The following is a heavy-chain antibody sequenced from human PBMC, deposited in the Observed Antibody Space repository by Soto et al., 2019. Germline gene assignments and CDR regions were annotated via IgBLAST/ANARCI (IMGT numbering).Heavy chain of an antibody. D-gene: IGHD1-20*01. CDR2: IYHSGST. V-gene: IGHV4-30-2*01. CDR1: GGSISSGGYS. J-gene: IGHJ4*02. Sequence: SETLSLTCAVSGGSISSGGYSWSWIRQPPGKGLEWIGYIYHSGSTYYNASLKSRVTISVDRSKNQFSLKLSSVTAADTAVYYCARGITGPPDYWGQGTLVTVSS. CDR3: ARGITGPPDY.